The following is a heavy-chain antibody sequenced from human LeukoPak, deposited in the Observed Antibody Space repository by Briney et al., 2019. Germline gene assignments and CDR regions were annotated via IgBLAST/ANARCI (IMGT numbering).Heavy chain of an antibody. CDR2: IYTSRST. J-gene: IGHJ4*02. V-gene: IGHV4-4*07. CDR1: GGSISSYY. D-gene: IGHD2-2*02. CDR3: ARGYGYCSSTSCYTVSYFDY. Sequence: SETLSLTCTVSGGSISSYYWSWIRQPAGKGLEWIGRIYTSRSTNYNPSLKSRVTMSVDTSKNQFSLKLSSVTAADTAVYYCARGYGYCSSTSCYTVSYFDYWGQGTLVTVSS.